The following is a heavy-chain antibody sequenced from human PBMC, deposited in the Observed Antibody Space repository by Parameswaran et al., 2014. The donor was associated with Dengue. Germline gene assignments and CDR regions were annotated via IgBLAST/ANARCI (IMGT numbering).Heavy chain of an antibody. J-gene: IGHJ6*02. CDR2: INAGNGNT. D-gene: IGHD3-10*01. Sequence: WVRQAPGQRLEWMGWINAGNGNTKYSQKFQGRVTITRDTSASTAYMELSSLRSEDTAVYYCASNNGLLDYYYYGMDVWGQGTTVTVSS. CDR3: ASNNGLLDYYYYGMDV. V-gene: IGHV1-3*01.